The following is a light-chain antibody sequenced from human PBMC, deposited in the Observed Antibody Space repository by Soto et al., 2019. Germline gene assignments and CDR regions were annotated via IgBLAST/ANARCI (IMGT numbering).Light chain of an antibody. CDR2: DTS. CDR1: QSVSRY. CDR3: QQRTNLPLFT. V-gene: IGKV3-11*01. Sequence: EIVLTQSPATLSLSPGEGATLSCRASQSVSRYLAWYQQKPGQAPRLLIYDTSNRAIGIPTRLSGSRSETDFTLAISSLEAEDFAVYYCQQRTNLPLFTIGPGTKVVIK. J-gene: IGKJ3*01.